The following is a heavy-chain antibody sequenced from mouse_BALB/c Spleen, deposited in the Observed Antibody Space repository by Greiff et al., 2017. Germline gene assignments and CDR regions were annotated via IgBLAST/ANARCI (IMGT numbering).Heavy chain of an antibody. V-gene: IGHV1-5*01. D-gene: IGHD3-1*01. CDR1: GYSFTSYW. J-gene: IGHJ2*01. CDR3: TRGTRATAFDY. Sequence: VQLQQSGTVLARPGASVKMSCKASGYSFTSYWMHWVKQRPGQGLEWIGAIYPGNSDTSYNQKFKGKAKLTAVTSASTAYMELSSLTNEDSAVYYCTRGTRATAFDYWGQGTTLTVSS. CDR2: IYPGNSDT.